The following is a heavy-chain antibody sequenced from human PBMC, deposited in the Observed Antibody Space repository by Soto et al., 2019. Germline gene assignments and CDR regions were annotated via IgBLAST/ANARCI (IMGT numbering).Heavy chain of an antibody. CDR1: GGSISSYY. CDR3: ARDVNYYGSSGRAFDF. CDR2: IYDSGST. V-gene: IGHV4-59*01. D-gene: IGHD3-22*01. Sequence: SETLSLTCTVSGGSISSYYLSWIRQSPGKGLEWIGYIYDSGSTNYSPSLKSRVTISLDTFKNQFSLKLRSVTAADTAMYYCARDVNYYGSSGRAFDFWGQGTMVTVS. J-gene: IGHJ3*01.